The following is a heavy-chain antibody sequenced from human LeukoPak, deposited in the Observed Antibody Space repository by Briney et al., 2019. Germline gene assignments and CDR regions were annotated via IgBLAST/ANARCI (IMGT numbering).Heavy chain of an antibody. Sequence: SETLSLTCAVYGGSFSGYYWSWIRQPPGKGLEWIGEINHSGSTNYNPPLKSRVTISVDTSKNQFSLKLSSVTAADTAVYYCARAWCSSTSCLDYWGQGTLVTVSS. J-gene: IGHJ4*02. V-gene: IGHV4-34*01. CDR3: ARAWCSSTSCLDY. D-gene: IGHD2-2*01. CDR2: INHSGST. CDR1: GGSFSGYY.